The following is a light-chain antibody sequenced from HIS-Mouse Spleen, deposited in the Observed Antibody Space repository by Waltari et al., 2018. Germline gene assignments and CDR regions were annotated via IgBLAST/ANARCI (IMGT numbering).Light chain of an antibody. CDR3: QQYDNLHRLT. J-gene: IGKJ3*01. CDR2: DAS. Sequence: DIQMTQSPSSLSASVGDRVTITCQASQDISNYLNWYQQKPGKAPTLLIYDASNLETGVPSRVSGSGSGTDFTFTISSLQPEDIATYYCQQYDNLHRLTFGPGTKVDIK. V-gene: IGKV1-33*01. CDR1: QDISNY.